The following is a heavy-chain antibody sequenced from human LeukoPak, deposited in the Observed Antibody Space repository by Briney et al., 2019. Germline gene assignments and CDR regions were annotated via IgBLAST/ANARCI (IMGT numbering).Heavy chain of an antibody. J-gene: IGHJ4*02. D-gene: IGHD5-12*01. Sequence: PSETLSLTCTVSGGSISSSSYYWGWLRQPPGKGLEWIGYISYSGSTDHNPSLKGRVTISVDTSKNQFSLRLSSVTAADTAVYYCARGGYEARSYYFDYWGQGTLVTVSS. CDR3: ARGGYEARSYYFDY. CDR1: GGSISSSSYY. V-gene: IGHV4-61*05. CDR2: ISYSGST.